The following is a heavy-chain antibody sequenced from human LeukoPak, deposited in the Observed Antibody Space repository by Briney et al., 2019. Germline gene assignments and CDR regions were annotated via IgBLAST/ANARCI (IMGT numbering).Heavy chain of an antibody. CDR1: GGSFSGHY. J-gene: IGHJ1*01. Sequence: SETLSLTCAVYGGSFSGHYWSWIRQPPGKGLEWIGEINHSGSTNYNPSLKSRVTISVDTSKNQFSLKLSSVTAADTAVYYCARGHSSGYYYYYFQHWGQGTLVTVSS. D-gene: IGHD3-22*01. CDR2: INHSGST. V-gene: IGHV4-34*01. CDR3: ARGHSSGYYYYYFQH.